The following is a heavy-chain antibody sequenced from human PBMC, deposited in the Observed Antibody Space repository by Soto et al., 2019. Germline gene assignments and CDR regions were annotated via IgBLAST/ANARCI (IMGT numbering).Heavy chain of an antibody. Sequence: QVQLQESGPGLVKPSGPLSLTSPVSGGSISSSTGWSWVGQPPGKGLEWIGEIYHSGSTNYNPSLKSRVTISVDKSKNQFSLKLSSVTAADTAVYYCARDYGSGSVLDYWGQGTLVTVSS. CDR3: ARDYGSGSVLDY. D-gene: IGHD3-10*01. J-gene: IGHJ4*02. CDR1: GGSISSSTG. CDR2: IYHSGST. V-gene: IGHV4-4*02.